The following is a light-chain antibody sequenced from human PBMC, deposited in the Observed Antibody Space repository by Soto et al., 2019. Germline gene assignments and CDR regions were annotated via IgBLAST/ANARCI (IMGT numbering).Light chain of an antibody. CDR2: YDS. V-gene: IGLV3-21*04. CDR1: NIGTKS. Sequence: SYELTQPPSVSVAPGKTARITCGGNNIGTKSVHWYQQKPGQAPVLVISYDSDRPSGIPERFSASNSGNTATLTINRVEAGDEADYYCQVWNSDSDHVVFGGGTKVTVL. CDR3: QVWNSDSDHVV. J-gene: IGLJ2*01.